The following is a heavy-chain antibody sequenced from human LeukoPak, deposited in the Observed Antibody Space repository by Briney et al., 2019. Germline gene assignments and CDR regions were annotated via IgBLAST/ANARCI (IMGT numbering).Heavy chain of an antibody. CDR3: ATTSGYDSEWRKKYYYGMDV. V-gene: IGHV1-24*01. J-gene: IGHJ6*02. D-gene: IGHD5-12*01. Sequence: ASVKVSCKVSGYTLTELSMHWVRQAPGKGLEWMGGFDPEDGETIYAQKFQGRVTMTEDTSTDTAYMELSSLRSEDTAVYYCATTSGYDSEWRKKYYYGMDVWGQGTTVTVSS. CDR2: FDPEDGET. CDR1: GYTLTELS.